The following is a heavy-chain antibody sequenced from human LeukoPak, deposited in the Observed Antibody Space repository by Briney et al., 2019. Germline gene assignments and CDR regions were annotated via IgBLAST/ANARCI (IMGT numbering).Heavy chain of an antibody. J-gene: IGHJ4*02. CDR1: GGSISSGGYY. Sequence: PSQTLSLTCTVSGGSISSGGYYWSWIRQHPGKGLEWIGYIYYSGSTYYNPSLKSRVTISVDTSKSQFSLKLSSVTAADTAVYYCARYCSSTSCFPIAVAGSGFDYWGQGTLVTVSS. V-gene: IGHV4-31*03. CDR3: ARYCSSTSCFPIAVAGSGFDY. CDR2: IYYSGST. D-gene: IGHD2-2*01.